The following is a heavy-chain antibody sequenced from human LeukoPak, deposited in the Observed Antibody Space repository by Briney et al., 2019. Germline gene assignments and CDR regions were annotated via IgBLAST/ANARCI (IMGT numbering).Heavy chain of an antibody. CDR2: VNSNGRSA. D-gene: IGHD2-21*01. J-gene: IGHJ3*02. CDR3: TTYLPRPSNTSWGSVIAIQDAFDI. Sequence: RPGGSLRLSCVASGFNFEDYGMTWVRQIAGKGLEWVAGVNSNGRSAGYAASVRGRFTISRDNSKNTLYLQMNSLKTEDTAVYYCTTYLPRPSNTSWGSVIAIQDAFDIWGQGTMVTVSS. V-gene: IGHV3-20*04. CDR1: GFNFEDYG.